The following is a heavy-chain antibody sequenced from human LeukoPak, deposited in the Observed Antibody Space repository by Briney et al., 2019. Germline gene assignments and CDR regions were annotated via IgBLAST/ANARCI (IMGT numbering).Heavy chain of an antibody. V-gene: IGHV4-59*01. CDR3: ARGVVAARFWFDP. CDR1: GGSISSYY. Sequence: SGTLSLTCTVSGGSISSYYWGWIRQPPGKGLEWIGYIYYSGSTNYNPSLKSRVTISVDTSKNQFSLKLSSVTAADTAVYYCARGVVAARFWFDPWGQGTLATVSS. CDR2: IYYSGST. D-gene: IGHD6-6*01. J-gene: IGHJ5*02.